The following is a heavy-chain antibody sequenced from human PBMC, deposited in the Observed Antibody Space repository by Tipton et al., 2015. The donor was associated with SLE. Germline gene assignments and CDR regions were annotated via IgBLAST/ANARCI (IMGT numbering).Heavy chain of an antibody. CDR2: IYSGGT. CDR1: GGSISTNY. CDR3: ARLQYIFGGMDV. D-gene: IGHD3-3*01. J-gene: IGHJ6*04. Sequence: GLVKPSETLSLTCTVSGGSISTNYWSWIRLSPGKGLEWIGYIYSGGTNVNPSLESRVTVSKDTSKNQFSLRLSSVTAADTAVYYCARLQYIFGGMDVWGKGTTVTASS. V-gene: IGHV4-59*12.